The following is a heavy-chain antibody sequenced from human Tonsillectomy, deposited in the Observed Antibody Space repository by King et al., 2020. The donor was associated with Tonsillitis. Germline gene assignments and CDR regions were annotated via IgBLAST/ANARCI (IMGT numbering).Heavy chain of an antibody. CDR1: GGSFSGYY. CDR3: ARRRVAVAGFDY. D-gene: IGHD6-19*01. V-gene: IGHV4-34*01. CDR2: INHSGST. Sequence: VQLQQWGAGLLNPSETLSLTCAVYGGSFSGYYWSWIRQPPGKGLEWIGEINHSGSTNYNPSLKSRVTISVDTSKNQFSLKLSSVTAADTAVYYCARRRVAVAGFDYWGQGTLVTVSS. J-gene: IGHJ4*02.